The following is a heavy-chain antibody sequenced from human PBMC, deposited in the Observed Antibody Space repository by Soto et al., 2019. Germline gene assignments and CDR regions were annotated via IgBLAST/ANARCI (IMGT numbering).Heavy chain of an antibody. Sequence: ASVKVSCKASGYTFASYGISWVRQAPGRGLEWMGWISAYNGNTNYAQKLQGRVTMTTDTSTSTAYMELRSLRSDDTAVYYCARGGGYGDYHNWFDPWGQGTLVTVSS. CDR1: GYTFASYG. D-gene: IGHD4-17*01. CDR3: ARGGGYGDYHNWFDP. V-gene: IGHV1-18*01. CDR2: ISAYNGNT. J-gene: IGHJ5*02.